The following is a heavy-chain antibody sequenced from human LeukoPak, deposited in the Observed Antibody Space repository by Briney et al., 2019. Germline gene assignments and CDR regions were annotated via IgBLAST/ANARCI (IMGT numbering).Heavy chain of an antibody. CDR2: IYHSGST. V-gene: IGHV4-38-2*02. Sequence: SETLSLTCTVSGYSISSGYYWGWIRQPPGKGLEWIGSIYHSGSTYYNPSLKSRVTISEDTSKNQFSLKLSSVTAADTAVYYCARARRDYDSSGYEDYWGQGTLVTVSS. CDR1: GYSISSGYY. CDR3: ARARRDYDSSGYEDY. J-gene: IGHJ4*02. D-gene: IGHD3-22*01.